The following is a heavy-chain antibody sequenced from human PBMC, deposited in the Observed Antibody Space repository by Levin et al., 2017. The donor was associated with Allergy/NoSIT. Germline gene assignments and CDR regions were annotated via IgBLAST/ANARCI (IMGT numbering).Heavy chain of an antibody. D-gene: IGHD3-22*01. CDR2: INPHSGDT. Sequence: ASVKVSCKASRYIFSDYFIHWVRQAPGQGLEWMGWINPHSGDTKYSQEFQGRVTMTRDTSISTAYMELTRLTSDDTAVSYGARDLYNDDSVFGYWGQGTLVNVCS. CDR1: RYIFSDYF. J-gene: IGHJ4*02. V-gene: IGHV1-2*02. CDR3: ARDLYNDDSVFGY.